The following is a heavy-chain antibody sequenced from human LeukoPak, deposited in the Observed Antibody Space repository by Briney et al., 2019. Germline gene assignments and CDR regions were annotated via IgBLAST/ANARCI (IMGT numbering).Heavy chain of an antibody. J-gene: IGHJ6*03. V-gene: IGHV4-4*07. D-gene: IGHD6-19*01. Sequence: PSETLSLTCTVSGGSISNYYWSYIRQPAGKGLEWIGRIYSSGSTNYNPSLESRVTVSIDRSRKQFSLKLRSVTAAGTAVYYCAREVAVAGSRDYFYYYMDVWGKGTTVTVS. CDR2: IYSSGST. CDR1: GGSISNYY. CDR3: AREVAVAGSRDYFYYYMDV.